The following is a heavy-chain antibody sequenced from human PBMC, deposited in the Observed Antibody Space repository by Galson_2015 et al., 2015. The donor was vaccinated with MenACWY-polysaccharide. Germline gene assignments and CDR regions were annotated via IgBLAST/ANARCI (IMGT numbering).Heavy chain of an antibody. V-gene: IGHV3-9*01. CDR3: AKDMSIAAAGIGAFDI. CDR2: ISWNSGSI. D-gene: IGHD6-13*01. Sequence: SLRLSCAASGFTFDDYAMHWIRQAPGKGLEWVSGISWNSGSIGYADSVKGRFTISRDNAKSSLYLQMNSLRAEDTALYYCAKDMSIAAAGIGAFDIWGQGTMVTVSS. J-gene: IGHJ3*02. CDR1: GFTFDDYA.